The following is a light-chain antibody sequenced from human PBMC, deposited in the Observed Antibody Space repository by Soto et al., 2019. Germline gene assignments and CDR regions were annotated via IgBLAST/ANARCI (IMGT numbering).Light chain of an antibody. V-gene: IGKV1-12*01. J-gene: IGKJ5*01. CDR2: AAS. Sequence: DIQMTQSPSSVSASIGDRVTVTCRASQGISNCLAWYQQKPGKAPKFLISAASSLQSGVPSRFSGSGSATDFTLTISSLQPEDFATYYCQQAYSFPITFGQGTRLEIK. CDR1: QGISNC. CDR3: QQAYSFPIT.